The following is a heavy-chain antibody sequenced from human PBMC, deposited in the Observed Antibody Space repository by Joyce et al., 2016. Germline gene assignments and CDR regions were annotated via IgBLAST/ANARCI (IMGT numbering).Heavy chain of an antibody. Sequence: QLQLRESGSGLVKPSQTLSLTCDISGGFISDGGHSWNWIRQLPGKGLEWIGHIYYGANSYSNPSLKTRCTISLDTSKNKVSLKLRSVTAADTAVYYCARGGSLVRGIMVFAMDVWGQGTTVTVSS. CDR2: IYYGANS. V-gene: IGHV4-30-2*01. D-gene: IGHD3-10*01. J-gene: IGHJ6*02. CDR3: ARGGSLVRGIMVFAMDV. CDR1: GGFISDGGHS.